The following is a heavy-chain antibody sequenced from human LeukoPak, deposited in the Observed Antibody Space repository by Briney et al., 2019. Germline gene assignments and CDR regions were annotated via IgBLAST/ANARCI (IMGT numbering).Heavy chain of an antibody. CDR3: ARGSSSGCFDY. CDR2: INHSGST. J-gene: IGHJ4*02. CDR1: GGSFSGYY. D-gene: IGHD6-19*01. Sequence: SETLSLTCAVYGGSFSGYYWSWIRQPPGKGLEWIGEINHSGSTNYNPSLKSRVTISVDTSKNQFSLKLSSVTAADTAVYYCARGSSSGCFDYWSQGTLVTVSS. V-gene: IGHV4-34*01.